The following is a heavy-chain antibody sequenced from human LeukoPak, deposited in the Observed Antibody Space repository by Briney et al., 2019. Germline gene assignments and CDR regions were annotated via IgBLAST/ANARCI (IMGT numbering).Heavy chain of an antibody. CDR1: GGSISSSSYY. D-gene: IGHD6-13*01. J-gene: IGHJ5*02. CDR3: ARGTAAGLDLGNWFDP. CDR2: IYYSGST. Sequence: PSETLSLTCTVSGGSISSSSYYWGWIRQPPGKGLEWIGSIYYSGSTYYNPSLKSRVTISVDTSKNQFSLKLSSVTAADTAVYYCARGTAAGLDLGNWFDPWGQGTLVTVSS. V-gene: IGHV4-39*07.